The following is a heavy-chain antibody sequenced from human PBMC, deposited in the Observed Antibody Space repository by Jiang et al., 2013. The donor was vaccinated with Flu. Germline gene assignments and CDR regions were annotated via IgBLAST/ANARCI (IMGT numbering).Heavy chain of an antibody. Sequence: TFSSYAISWVRQAPGQGLEWMGGIIPIFGTANYAQKFQGRVTITADESTSTAYMELSSLRSEDTAVYYCARDPHYYDSSGYFDYWGQGTLVTVSS. V-gene: IGHV1-69*01. D-gene: IGHD3-22*01. CDR1: TFSSYA. CDR3: ARDPHYYDSSGYFDY. J-gene: IGHJ4*02. CDR2: IIPIFGTA.